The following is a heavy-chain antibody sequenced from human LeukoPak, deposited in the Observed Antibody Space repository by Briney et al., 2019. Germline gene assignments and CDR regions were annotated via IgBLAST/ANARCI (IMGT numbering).Heavy chain of an antibody. V-gene: IGHV6-1*01. D-gene: IGHD4-11*01. J-gene: IGHJ4*02. CDR3: ARKGTVTTPFDY. Sequence: SQTLSLTCAISGDSVSSNSAAWNWIRQSPSRGLEWLGRTYYRSKWYNDYAESVKSRITISSDTSKNQFSLHLNSVTPEDTAVYYCARKGTVTTPFDYWGQGNLVTVSS. CDR2: TYYRSKWYN. CDR1: GDSVSSNSAA.